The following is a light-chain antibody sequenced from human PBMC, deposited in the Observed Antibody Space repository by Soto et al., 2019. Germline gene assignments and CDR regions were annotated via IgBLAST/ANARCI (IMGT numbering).Light chain of an antibody. V-gene: IGLV2-8*01. J-gene: IGLJ2*01. Sequence: QSVLTQPPSASGSPGQSVTISCTGTSSDVGGSNYVSWYQQHPGNAPKIMIYEVSKRPSGVPDRFSGSKSGNTASLTVSGLQAEDEADYYCSSYAGSNNHVVFGGGTKLTVL. CDR2: EVS. CDR1: SSDVGGSNY. CDR3: SSYAGSNNHVV.